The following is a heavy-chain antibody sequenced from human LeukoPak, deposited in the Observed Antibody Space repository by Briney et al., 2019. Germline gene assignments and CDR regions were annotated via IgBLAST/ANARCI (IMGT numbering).Heavy chain of an antibody. D-gene: IGHD3-9*01. J-gene: IGHJ4*02. CDR3: ARDIGGLRYFDWLSQRGYYFDY. CDR1: GYTFTSYG. V-gene: IGHV1-18*01. Sequence: GASVKVSCKASGYTFTSYGISWVRQAPGQGLEWMGWISAYNGNTNYAQKLQGRVTMTTDTSTSPAYMELRSLRSDDTAVYYCARDIGGLRYFDWLSQRGYYFDYWGQGTLVTVSS. CDR2: ISAYNGNT.